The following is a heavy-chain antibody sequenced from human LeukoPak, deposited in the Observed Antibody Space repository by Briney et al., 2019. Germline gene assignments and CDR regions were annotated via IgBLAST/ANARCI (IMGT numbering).Heavy chain of an antibody. D-gene: IGHD1-26*01. CDR1: GGTFSSYA. CDR3: ARDHRELVDY. CDR2: INPILGIA. Sequence: ASVKVSCKASGGTFSSYAISWVRQAPGQGLEWMGRINPILGIANYAQKFQGRVTITADKSTSTAYMELSSLRSEDTAVYYCARDHRELVDYWGQGTLVTVSS. V-gene: IGHV1-69*04. J-gene: IGHJ4*02.